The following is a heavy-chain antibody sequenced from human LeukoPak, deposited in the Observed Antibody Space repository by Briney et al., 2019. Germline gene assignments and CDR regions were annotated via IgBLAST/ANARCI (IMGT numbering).Heavy chain of an antibody. D-gene: IGHD2-2*01. Sequence: GGSLRLSCAASGFTFSYSYMGWVRQAPGKGLEWVSYISSSGSAIYYADSVKGRFTISRDNAKNSLYLQMNNLRADDTAVYYCAKDLQLGDIVVVPGFPMDVWGKGTAVTVSS. J-gene: IGHJ6*04. CDR2: ISSSGSAI. V-gene: IGHV3-11*04. CDR3: AKDLQLGDIVVVPGFPMDV. CDR1: GFTFSYSY.